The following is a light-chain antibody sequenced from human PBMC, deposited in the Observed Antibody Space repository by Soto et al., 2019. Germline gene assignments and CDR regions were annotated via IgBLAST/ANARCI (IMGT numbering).Light chain of an antibody. V-gene: IGLV2-8*01. CDR1: SSDIGAYIY. Sequence: QSALTQPPSASGSPGQSVTISCTGTSSDIGAYIYVSWYQQHPGKALKLMISEVSRRPSGVPERFSGSKSGNTASLTVSGLQADDEAHYYCSSYTSDNTYVFGTGTKVTVL. CDR2: EVS. J-gene: IGLJ1*01. CDR3: SSYTSDNTYV.